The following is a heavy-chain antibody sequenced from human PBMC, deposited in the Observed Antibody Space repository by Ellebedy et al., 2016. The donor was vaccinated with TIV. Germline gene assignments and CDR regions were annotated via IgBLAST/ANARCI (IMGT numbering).Heavy chain of an antibody. CDR1: GFTFSGYW. Sequence: GGSLRLXXAASGFTFSGYWMSWVRQAPGKGLEWVANIQQDGSDKYYVDSVKGRFTISRDNARNSLYLQMNSLRAEDTAMHYCARDDYVGYDWLGGNSFDSWGQGTLVTVSS. D-gene: IGHD5-12*01. V-gene: IGHV3-7*03. CDR3: ARDDYVGYDWLGGNSFDS. J-gene: IGHJ4*02. CDR2: IQQDGSDK.